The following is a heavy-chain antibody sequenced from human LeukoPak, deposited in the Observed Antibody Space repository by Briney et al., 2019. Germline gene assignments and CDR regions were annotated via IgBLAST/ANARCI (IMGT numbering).Heavy chain of an antibody. CDR1: GGSISSYY. CDR3: ARGLRRYWYFHL. Sequence: KPSETLSLTCTVSGGSISSYYWSWIRQPPGKGLVWIGYIYYSGSTNYNPYLKSRVTISVDTSKNQFSLKLSSVTAADTAVYYCARGLRRYWYFHLWGRGTLVTVSS. J-gene: IGHJ2*01. V-gene: IGHV4-59*01. CDR2: IYYSGST.